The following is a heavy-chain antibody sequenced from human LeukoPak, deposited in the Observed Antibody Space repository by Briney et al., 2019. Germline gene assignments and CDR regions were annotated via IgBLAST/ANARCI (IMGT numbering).Heavy chain of an antibody. CDR2: ISGSGGST. D-gene: IGHD6-19*01. V-gene: IGHV3-23*01. J-gene: IGHJ4*02. Sequence: GGSLRLFCAASGFTFSISSYAMSWVRQAPGKGLEWVSAISGSGGSTYYADSVEGRFTVSRDNSKNTLYLQMNSLRAEDTAVYYCVKGAYSSGWYGDYWGQGTLVTVSS. CDR1: GFTFSISSYA. CDR3: VKGAYSSGWYGDY.